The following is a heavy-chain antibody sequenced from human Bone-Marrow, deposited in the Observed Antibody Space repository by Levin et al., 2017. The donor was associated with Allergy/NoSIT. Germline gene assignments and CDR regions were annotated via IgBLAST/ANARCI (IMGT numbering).Heavy chain of an antibody. Sequence: GGSLRLSCAVSGSTFDDYGMSWVRQAPGKGLEWVSGINWNGGSTGYADSVKGRFTISRDNARNSVYLQITGLRAEDTALYHCARGVSGSGYNAFDMWGQGTMVTVSS. V-gene: IGHV3-20*01. CDR2: INWNGGST. D-gene: IGHD5-12*01. J-gene: IGHJ3*02. CDR3: ARGVSGSGYNAFDM. CDR1: GSTFDDYG.